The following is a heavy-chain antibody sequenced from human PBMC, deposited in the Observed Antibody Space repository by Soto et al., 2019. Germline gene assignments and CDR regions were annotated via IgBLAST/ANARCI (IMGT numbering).Heavy chain of an antibody. CDR2: IIPIFGTA. CDR3: ARDGFSTVSGVTKYFFDY. J-gene: IGHJ4*02. CDR1: GGTFSSYA. V-gene: IGHV1-69*13. Sequence: SVKVSCKASGGTFSSYAISWVRQAPGQGLEWMGGIIPIFGTANYAQKFQGRVTITADESTSTAYMELSSLRSEDTAVYYCARDGFSTVSGVTKYFFDYWGQGTLVTVSS. D-gene: IGHD3-3*01.